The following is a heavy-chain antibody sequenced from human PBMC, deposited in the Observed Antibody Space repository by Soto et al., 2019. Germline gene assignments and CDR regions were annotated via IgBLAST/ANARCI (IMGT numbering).Heavy chain of an antibody. CDR1: GFSLTANGVG. CDR2: IYWDDDK. V-gene: IGHV2-5*02. Sequence: QITLKESGPTLVKPTQTLTLTCTFSGFSLTANGVGVAWIRQPPGKALEWLALIYWDDDKRYSPSLTSRLTNTRDTTKKQVVLTMTNLDPNGTGTYLCAHRPQAAGGSSFEYWGQGTLVTVSS. CDR3: AHRPQAAGGSSFEY. D-gene: IGHD6-13*01. J-gene: IGHJ4*02.